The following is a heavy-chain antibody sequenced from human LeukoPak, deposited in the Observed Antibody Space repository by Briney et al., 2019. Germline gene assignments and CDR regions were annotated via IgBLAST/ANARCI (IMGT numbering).Heavy chain of an antibody. CDR1: GGSFSGYY. V-gene: IGHV4-34*01. D-gene: IGHD2-2*01. Sequence: SETLSLTCAVYGGSFSGYYWSWIRQPPGKGLEWIGEINHSGSTNYNPSLKSRVTLSVETPKNQFSLKLSSVTDADTGVYYCAIGYDIVVVPAVYHWFDPWGQGTLVTVPS. J-gene: IGHJ5*02. CDR3: AIGYDIVVVPAVYHWFDP. CDR2: INHSGST.